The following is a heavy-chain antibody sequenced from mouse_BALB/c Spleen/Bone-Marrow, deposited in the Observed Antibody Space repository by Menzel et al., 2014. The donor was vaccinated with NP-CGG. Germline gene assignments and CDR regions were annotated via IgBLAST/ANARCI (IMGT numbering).Heavy chain of an antibody. Sequence: EVNLVESGGGLVQPKGSLKLSCAASGFTFNTYAMNWVRQAPGKGLEWVARIRSKSNNYATYYADSVKDRFTISRDDSQTMLYLQMNNLKTEDTAMYYCVRQGDGYYNWYFDVWGAGTTVPVSS. CDR2: IRSKSNNYAT. J-gene: IGHJ1*01. CDR1: GFTFNTYA. CDR3: VRQGDGYYNWYFDV. D-gene: IGHD2-3*01. V-gene: IGHV10-1*02.